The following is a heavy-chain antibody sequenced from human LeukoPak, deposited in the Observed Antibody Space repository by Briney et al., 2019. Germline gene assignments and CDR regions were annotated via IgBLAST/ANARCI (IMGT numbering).Heavy chain of an antibody. CDR1: GFTFSRYS. CDR3: TTAKNDH. J-gene: IGHJ4*02. Sequence: PGGSLRLSCAASGFTFSRYSMNWVRQAPGKGLEWVSYITKSSSTIFYADSVKGRFTISRDNAKNSLYLQMSSLRAEDTAVYYCTTAKNDHWGQGTLVTVSS. V-gene: IGHV3-48*04. CDR2: ITKSSSTI.